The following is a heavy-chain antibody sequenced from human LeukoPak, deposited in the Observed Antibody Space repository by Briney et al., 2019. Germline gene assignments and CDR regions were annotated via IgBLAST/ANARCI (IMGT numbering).Heavy chain of an antibody. D-gene: IGHD2-15*01. CDR3: ARRYCSGGSCYSGWHFDL. CDR1: GFIFRNFW. J-gene: IGHJ2*01. Sequence: GGSLRLSCAASGFIFRNFWMHWVRRAPGKGLVWVSRINSDGSSTDYADSVKGRFTISRDNAKNTLYLQMNSLRAEDTAVYYCARRYCSGGSCYSGWHFDLWGRGTLVTVSS. CDR2: INSDGSST. V-gene: IGHV3-74*01.